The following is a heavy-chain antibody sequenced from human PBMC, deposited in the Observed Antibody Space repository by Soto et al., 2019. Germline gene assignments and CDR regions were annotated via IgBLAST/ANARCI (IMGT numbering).Heavy chain of an antibody. Sequence: QVQLVESGGGLVKPGGSLRLSCAASGFTFSDYYMSWIRQAPGKGLEWVSYISSSSAYTNYADSVKDRFTISRDNAKNSLYLQMNSLRAEDTAVYYCARGDGYKPIFDYWGQGTLVTVSS. D-gene: IGHD5-12*01. CDR2: ISSSSAYT. J-gene: IGHJ4*02. CDR1: GFTFSDYY. V-gene: IGHV3-11*05. CDR3: ARGDGYKPIFDY.